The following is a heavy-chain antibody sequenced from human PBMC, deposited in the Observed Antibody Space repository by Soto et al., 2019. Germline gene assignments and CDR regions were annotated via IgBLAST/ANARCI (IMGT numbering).Heavy chain of an antibody. Sequence: GGSLRLSCAASGFTFSRYAMGWVRQAPGKGLEWVSVISGSGGNIHYADSVKGRFTISRDNSKNTLYLQMDSLRVEDTAVYNCATQDFRGTTGTTWGQGTLVTVSS. CDR3: ATQDFRGTTGTT. CDR1: GFTFSRYA. D-gene: IGHD1-1*01. J-gene: IGHJ4*02. CDR2: ISGSGGNI. V-gene: IGHV3-23*01.